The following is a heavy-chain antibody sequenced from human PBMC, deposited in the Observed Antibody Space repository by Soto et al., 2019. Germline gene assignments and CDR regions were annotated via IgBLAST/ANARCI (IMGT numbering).Heavy chain of an antibody. V-gene: IGHV3-23*01. CDR3: AKDFGWPVYPHAPHFDS. CDR2: IRDGETRK. Sequence: VGSLRLSCAASRFSVSDYAMTWVRQAPGKGLEWVSTIRDGETRKDYADSVKGRFTISRDHSKNTVYLQMNSLRAEDTAVYYCAKDFGWPVYPHAPHFDSWGQGTLVTVSS. D-gene: IGHD3-3*01. CDR1: RFSVSDYA. J-gene: IGHJ4*02.